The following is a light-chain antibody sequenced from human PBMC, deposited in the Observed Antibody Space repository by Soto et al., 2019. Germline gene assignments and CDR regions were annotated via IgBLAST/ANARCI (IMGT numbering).Light chain of an antibody. CDR1: QSISRN. Sequence: VSAGESDPRGGRASQSISRNLAWYQQRPGQAPRLLIYGTSTRATDIPVRFSGSGSGTAFALTLRSRQPGESAVSYCQHYGTSAQTVGRGTQVAIK. V-gene: IGKV3-15*01. CDR2: GTS. CDR3: QHYGTSAQT. J-gene: IGKJ4*02.